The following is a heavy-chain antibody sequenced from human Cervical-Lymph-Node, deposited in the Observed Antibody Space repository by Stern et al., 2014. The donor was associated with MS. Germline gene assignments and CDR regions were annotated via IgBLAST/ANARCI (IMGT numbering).Heavy chain of an antibody. J-gene: IGHJ6*02. CDR1: GYTFTTYA. Sequence: QVQLVQSGAEVKKPGASVKVSCKASGYTFTTYAMHWVRQAPGQRLEWMGWIHAGNGNTKYSQKFQGRVTITRDTSASTAYMELSSLRSEDTAVYYCARMVSDFWRYGMDVWGQGTTVTVSS. CDR2: IHAGNGNT. V-gene: IGHV1-3*01. D-gene: IGHD3-3*01. CDR3: ARMVSDFWRYGMDV.